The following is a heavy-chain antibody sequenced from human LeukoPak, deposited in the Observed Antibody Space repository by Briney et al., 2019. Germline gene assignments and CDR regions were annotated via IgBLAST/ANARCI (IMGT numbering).Heavy chain of an antibody. CDR2: ISGGAIST. J-gene: IGHJ4*02. CDR3: AKSSSLVVITNFDY. V-gene: IGHV3-23*01. D-gene: IGHD3-22*01. Sequence: GGSLGLSCAASGFTFSSYAMSWVRQAPGKGLEWVSGISGGAISTYYADSVKGRFTISRDNSKNTLYLQMNSLRAEDTAAYYCAKSSSLVVITNFDYWGQGTLVTVSS. CDR1: GFTFSSYA.